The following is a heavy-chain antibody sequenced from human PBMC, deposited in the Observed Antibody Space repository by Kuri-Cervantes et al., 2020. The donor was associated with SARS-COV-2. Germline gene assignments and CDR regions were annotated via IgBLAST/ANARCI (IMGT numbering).Heavy chain of an antibody. CDR3: ARGGDHTTTYGTWDWYFDL. J-gene: IGHJ2*01. Sequence: SETLSLTCTVSGGSISSSSYYWGWIRQPPGKGLEWIGSIYYSGSTYYNPSLKSRVTISVDTSKNQFSLKLSSVTAADTAVYYCARGGDHTTTYGTWDWYFDLWGHGTLVTVSS. D-gene: IGHD2-21*02. V-gene: IGHV4-39*01. CDR2: IYYSGST. CDR1: GGSISSSSYY.